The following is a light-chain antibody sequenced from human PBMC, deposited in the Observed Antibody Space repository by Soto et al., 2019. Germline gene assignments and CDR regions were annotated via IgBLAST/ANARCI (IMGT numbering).Light chain of an antibody. CDR1: QSVGKNY. Sequence: EIVLTQSPGTLSLSPGEGATLSCRASQSVGKNYLGWYQQKPGQAPRLLIYDASSRATGIPDRFSGGGSGTDFNLTINRLEPEDFAVYYCHQYAYSPLTFGGGTKVEIK. CDR3: HQYAYSPLT. V-gene: IGKV3-20*01. CDR2: DAS. J-gene: IGKJ4*01.